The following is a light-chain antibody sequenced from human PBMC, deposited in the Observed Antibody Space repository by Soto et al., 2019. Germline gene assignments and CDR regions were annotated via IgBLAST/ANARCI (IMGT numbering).Light chain of an antibody. V-gene: IGKV1-5*03. Sequence: DIQMTQSPSTLSASVGDTVNISCRASQSVSTFLAWYQQKPGKAPKVLIYRTSILQSGVPSRFSGSGSETEFTLTISSLQPDDFANYYCQQYSSSSVNTFGQGTKVE. CDR1: QSVSTF. J-gene: IGKJ2*01. CDR3: QQYSSSSVNT. CDR2: RTS.